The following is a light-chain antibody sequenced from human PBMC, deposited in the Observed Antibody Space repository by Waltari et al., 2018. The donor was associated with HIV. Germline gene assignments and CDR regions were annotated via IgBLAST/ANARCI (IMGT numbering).Light chain of an antibody. CDR3: GAWDNTLDVVL. CDR1: SPNIGTTY. CDR2: DNI. V-gene: IGLV1-51*01. J-gene: IGLJ2*01. Sequence: QSVLPQPPSTSAAPGQKVTISCSGSSPNIGTTYVSWFQQLPGTAPKLLIYDNIKRPSGIPDRFSGSNSGTSATLGITGLQTGDEATYYCGAWDNTLDVVLFGGGTILTVL.